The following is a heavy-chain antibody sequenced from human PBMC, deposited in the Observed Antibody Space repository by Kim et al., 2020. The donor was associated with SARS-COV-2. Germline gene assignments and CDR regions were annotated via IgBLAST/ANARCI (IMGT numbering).Heavy chain of an antibody. CDR2: INPNSGGT. CDR3: ARVHGGNRLYYFDY. J-gene: IGHJ4*02. Sequence: ASVKVSCKASGYTFTGYYMHWVRQAPGQGLEWMGWINPNSGGTNYAQKFQGRVTMTRDTSISTAYMELSRLRSDDTAVYYCARVHGGNRLYYFDYWGQGTLVTVSS. CDR1: GYTFTGYY. D-gene: IGHD2-15*01. V-gene: IGHV1-2*02.